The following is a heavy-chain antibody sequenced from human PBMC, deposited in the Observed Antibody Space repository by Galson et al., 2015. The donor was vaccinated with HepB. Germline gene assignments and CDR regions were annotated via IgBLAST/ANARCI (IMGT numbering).Heavy chain of an antibody. CDR2: IYPDDSHT. CDR1: GYTFTSYW. J-gene: IGHJ6*02. D-gene: IGHD2-2*01. Sequence: QSGAEVKKPGESLKISCKGSGYTFTSYWIAWVRQMPGKGLEWMGIIYPDDSHTTYSPSFQGQVTISADKSISTAYLQWGSLKASDTAIYYCARLFAGYCSGTACSQYYFYAMDVWGQGTTVIVSS. CDR3: ARLFAGYCSGTACSQYYFYAMDV. V-gene: IGHV5-51*01.